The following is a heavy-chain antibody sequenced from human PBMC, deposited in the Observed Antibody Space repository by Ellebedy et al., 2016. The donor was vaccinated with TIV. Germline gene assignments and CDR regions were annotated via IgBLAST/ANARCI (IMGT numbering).Heavy chain of an antibody. J-gene: IGHJ6*02. V-gene: IGHV3-21*01. CDR2: INSVSSYI. CDR3: ARELPYYYDRPYGMDV. CDR1: GFIFSTYT. Sequence: GESLKISXAASGFIFSTYTMHWVRQAPGKGLEWVSSINSVSSYIYYADSMKGRFTISRDNAKSSLYLQMNSLRAEDTAVYFCARELPYYYDRPYGMDVWGQGTTVTVSS. D-gene: IGHD3-22*01.